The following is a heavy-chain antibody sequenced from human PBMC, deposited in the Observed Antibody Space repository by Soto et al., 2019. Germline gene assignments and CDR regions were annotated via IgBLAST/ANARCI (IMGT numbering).Heavy chain of an antibody. Sequence: QVQLQESGPGLVKPSQTLSLTCTVSGGSISSGDYYWGWIRQPPGKGLAWIGYIYYSGSTYYNPSLKSRVTISVDTSKHQFSLRLRSGTAADPAVYYCDRGWGAGGHFDYWGQGTLVTVSS. J-gene: IGHJ4*02. CDR2: IYYSGST. CDR1: GGSISSGDYY. CDR3: DRGWGAGGHFDY. D-gene: IGHD1-26*01. V-gene: IGHV4-30-4*01.